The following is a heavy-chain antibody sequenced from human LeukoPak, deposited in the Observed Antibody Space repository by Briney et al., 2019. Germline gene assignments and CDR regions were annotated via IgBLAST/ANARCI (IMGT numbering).Heavy chain of an antibody. CDR2: IWYDGSNK. Sequence: SGGSLRLSCAASGFTFSSYGMHWVRQAPGKGLEWVAVIWYDGSNKYYADSVKGRFTISRDNSKNTLYLQMNSLRAEDTAVYYCARVPSQERWLQFEFDYWGQGTLVTVSS. CDR3: ARVPSQERWLQFEFDY. J-gene: IGHJ4*02. D-gene: IGHD5-24*01. V-gene: IGHV3-33*01. CDR1: GFTFSSYG.